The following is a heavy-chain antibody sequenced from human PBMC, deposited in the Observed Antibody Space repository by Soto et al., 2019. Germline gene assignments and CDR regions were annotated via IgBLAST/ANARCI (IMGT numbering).Heavy chain of an antibody. CDR3: ASYRGGYYKGPHYYYCYGMDV. V-gene: IGHV1-69*01. CDR2: IIPIFGTA. D-gene: IGHD3-3*01. CDR1: GGTFSSYA. J-gene: IGHJ6*02. Sequence: QVQLVQSGAEVKKPGSSVKVSCKASGGTFSSYAISWVRQAPGQGLEWMGGIIPIFGTANYAQKFQGRVTNTADESTSTAYMELSSLRSEDTAVYYCASYRGGYYKGPHYYYCYGMDVWGQGTTVTVSS.